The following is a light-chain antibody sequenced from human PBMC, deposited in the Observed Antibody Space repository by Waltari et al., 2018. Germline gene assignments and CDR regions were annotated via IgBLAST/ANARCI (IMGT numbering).Light chain of an antibody. J-gene: IGLJ3*02. CDR1: SSDIGGFNY. CDR2: EVN. CDR3: SSYGGRNNLL. Sequence: QSALTQPPSASGSPGQSVTISCTGTSSDIGGFNYVSWYQQNPGQAPKLLIDEVNKRPSGFPDRCAGSKSGNTASLTGSGLQPEDEAEYYCSSYGGRNNLLFGEGTKLTVL. V-gene: IGLV2-8*01.